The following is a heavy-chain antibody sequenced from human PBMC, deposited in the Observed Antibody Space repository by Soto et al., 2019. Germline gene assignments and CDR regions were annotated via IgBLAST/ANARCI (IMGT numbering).Heavy chain of an antibody. CDR1: GGTFSSYA. J-gene: IGHJ6*02. V-gene: IGHV1-69*01. D-gene: IGHD6-13*01. CDR2: IIPIFGTA. Sequence: QVQLVQSGAEVKKPGSSVKVSCKASGGTFSSYAISWVRQAPGQGLEWMGGIIPIFGTANYAQKFQGRVTITVDESTSTAYMELSSLRSDDTAVYYWARVGAAAQYYYYYGMDVWGRGTTVTVSS. CDR3: ARVGAAAQYYYYYGMDV.